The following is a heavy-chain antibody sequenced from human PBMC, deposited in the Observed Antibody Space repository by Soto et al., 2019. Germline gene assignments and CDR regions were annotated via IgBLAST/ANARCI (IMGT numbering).Heavy chain of an antibody. J-gene: IGHJ6*02. Sequence: QLEQSGGEVKKPGSSLKVSCKATRVPFSKFIVAWVRQAPELWLEWVGGNLPLFGTANYAQKLQGRVTITADESTSTSYMEVNNLRSEDTAVYYCAKVRYSSPMGYYYGMDVWGQGTTVTVSS. CDR1: RVPFSKFI. CDR3: AKVRYSSPMGYYYGMDV. D-gene: IGHD6-19*01. CDR2: NLPLFGTA. V-gene: IGHV1-69*01.